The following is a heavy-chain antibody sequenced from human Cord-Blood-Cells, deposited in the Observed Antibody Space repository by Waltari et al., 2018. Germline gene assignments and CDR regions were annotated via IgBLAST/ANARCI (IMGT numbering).Heavy chain of an antibody. CDR2: ISSSSSYI. J-gene: IGHJ4*02. CDR3: ARGGGYLDY. V-gene: IGHV3-21*01. CDR1: GFTFSSLS. D-gene: IGHD3-16*01. Sequence: EVQLVESGGGLVKPGGSLSLACPASGFTFSSLSLNWGRKAPGKGLEWVSSISSSSSYIYYADSVKGRFTISRDNAKNSLYLQMNSLRAEDTAVYYCARGGGYLDYWGQGTLVTVSS.